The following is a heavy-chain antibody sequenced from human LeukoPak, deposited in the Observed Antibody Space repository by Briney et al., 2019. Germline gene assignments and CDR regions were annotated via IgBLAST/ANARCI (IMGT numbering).Heavy chain of an antibody. V-gene: IGHV3-15*01. CDR2: IKSKTDGGTT. CDR3: TTVPRYYYDSSGYKEYFQH. D-gene: IGHD3-22*01. Sequence: GGSLRLSCAASGFTFSSYAMSWVRQAPGKGLEWVGRIKSKTDGGTTDYAAPVKGRFTISRDDSKNTLYLQMNSLKTEDTAVYYCTTVPRYYYDSSGYKEYFQHWGQGTLVTVSS. J-gene: IGHJ1*01. CDR1: GFTFSSYA.